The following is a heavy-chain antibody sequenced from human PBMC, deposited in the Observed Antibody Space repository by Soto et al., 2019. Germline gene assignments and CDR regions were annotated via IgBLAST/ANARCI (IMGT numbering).Heavy chain of an antibody. CDR2: IYYSGST. CDR3: ARDSPGGHYYLGRAFDI. V-gene: IGHV4-30-4*01. J-gene: IGHJ3*02. Sequence: PSETLSLTCTVSGGSISSGDYYWSWIRQPPGKGLEWIGYIYYSGSTYYNPSLKSRVTISVDTSKNQFSLKLSSVTAADTAVYYCARDSPGGHYYLGRAFDIWGQGTMVTV. D-gene: IGHD2-21*01. CDR1: GGSISSGDYY.